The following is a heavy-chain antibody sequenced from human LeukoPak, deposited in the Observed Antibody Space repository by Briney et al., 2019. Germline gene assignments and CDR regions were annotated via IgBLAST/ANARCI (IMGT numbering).Heavy chain of an antibody. V-gene: IGHV3-9*01. CDR2: ISWNSNTR. CDR1: GFMFEDSG. Sequence: PGGSLRLSCVASGFMFEDSGMHWVRQVPGKGLEWVSGISWNSNTRVYAESVKGRFTISRDNAKHSLDLQMISLRAEDTALYYCVKDADFWSGLDCWGQGTLVTVSS. J-gene: IGHJ4*02. D-gene: IGHD3-3*01. CDR3: VKDADFWSGLDC.